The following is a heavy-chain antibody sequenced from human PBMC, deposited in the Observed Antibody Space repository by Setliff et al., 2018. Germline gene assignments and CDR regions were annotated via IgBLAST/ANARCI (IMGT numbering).Heavy chain of an antibody. CDR3: ARLSWDGLRYYGLDV. CDR2: ISHSGST. J-gene: IGHJ6*02. V-gene: IGHV4-34*01. Sequence: PSETLSLTCAVYGGSFNVYFWSWIRQPPGKGLEWIGEISHSGSTNYNPSLKSRVTMSVDKSKNQFSLKLKSVTAADTAVYYCARLSWDGLRYYGLDVWGQGATVTVSS. CDR1: GGSFNVYF. D-gene: IGHD3-10*01.